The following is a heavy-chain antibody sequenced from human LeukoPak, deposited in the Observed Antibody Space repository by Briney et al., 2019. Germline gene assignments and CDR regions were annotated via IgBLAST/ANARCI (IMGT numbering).Heavy chain of an antibody. CDR2: ISYDGTNK. CDR1: GFTFSSYA. D-gene: IGHD6-13*01. Sequence: PGGSLRLPCAASGFTFSSYAMHWVRQAPGKGLEWVAVISYDGTNKYYADSVRGRFTISRDNSKNTLYLQMNSLRAEDTAVYSCARDFRLMEQQLVLLFDYWGQGTLVTVSS. CDR3: ARDFRLMEQQLVLLFDY. J-gene: IGHJ4*02. V-gene: IGHV3-30*04.